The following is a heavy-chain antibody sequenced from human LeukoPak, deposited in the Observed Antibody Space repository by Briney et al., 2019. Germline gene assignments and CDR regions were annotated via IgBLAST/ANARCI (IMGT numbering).Heavy chain of an antibody. CDR2: ISSSSSYI. Sequence: KPGGSLRLSCAASGFTFSSYSMNWVRQAPGKGLEWVSSISSSSSYIYYADSVKGRFTISRDNSRNTLYLQMNSLRVEDTSTYYCAKDALTPRLSQQDSTVTRYYYHMDVWGKGTTVTVSS. CDR3: AKDALTPRLSQQDSTVTRYYYHMDV. CDR1: GFTFSSYS. J-gene: IGHJ6*03. V-gene: IGHV3-21*04. D-gene: IGHD6-13*01.